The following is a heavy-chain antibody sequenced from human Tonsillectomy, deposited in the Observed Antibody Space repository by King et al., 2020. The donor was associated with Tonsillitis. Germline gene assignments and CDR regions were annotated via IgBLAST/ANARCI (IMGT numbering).Heavy chain of an antibody. CDR1: GFSFRNYG. J-gene: IGHJ6*02. V-gene: IGHV3-30*18. D-gene: IGHD6-13*01. CDR3: AKEIAAAGDSYYSYGMDV. CDR2: IPYDGSNK. Sequence: EQLVQSGGGVVQPGRSLRLSCAASGFSFRNYGIHWVRQAPGKGLEWVAIIPYDGSNKYYADSVKGRFTVSRDNSKNTLYLQMNSLRGEDTAVYYCAKEIAAAGDSYYSYGMDVWGQGTAVTVSS.